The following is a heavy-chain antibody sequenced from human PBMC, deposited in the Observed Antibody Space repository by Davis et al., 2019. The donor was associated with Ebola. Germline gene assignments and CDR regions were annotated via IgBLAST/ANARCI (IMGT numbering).Heavy chain of an antibody. V-gene: IGHV3-33*01. CDR3: ARDSGPGGYNGGYFEL. CDR1: GFAFSNYG. J-gene: IGHJ2*01. D-gene: IGHD3-22*01. CDR2: LWSDARTQ. Sequence: GESLKISCAASGFAFSNYGLHWVRQAPGTGPEWIAVLWSDARTQLYADSVRGRFTISRDNSKNTVYLQVTRLRVDDTAIYYCARDSGPGGYNGGYFELWGRGTLVTVSS.